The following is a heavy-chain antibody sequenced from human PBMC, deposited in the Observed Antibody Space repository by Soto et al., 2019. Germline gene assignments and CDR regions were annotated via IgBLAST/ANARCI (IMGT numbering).Heavy chain of an antibody. CDR3: ARDILGGSYDFSH. V-gene: IGHV3-66*01. CDR1: GFIVNNIF. Sequence: PGGSLRLSCAASGFIVNNIFMTWVRQAPGKGLESLSTISSDDNTYYADSVKGRFTISRDSSKNTLYLQMNSLRAEDTAVYHCARDILGGSYDFSHGGQGTLVTVSS. CDR2: ISSDDNT. J-gene: IGHJ1*01. D-gene: IGHD3-3*01.